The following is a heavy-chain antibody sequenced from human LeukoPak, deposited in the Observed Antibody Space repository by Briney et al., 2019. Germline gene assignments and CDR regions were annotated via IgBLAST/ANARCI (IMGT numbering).Heavy chain of an antibody. CDR1: GGSISSHY. V-gene: IGHV4-59*11. J-gene: IGHJ5*01. CDR2: IYYDGST. Sequence: SETLTLTCTVSGGSISSHYWSWIRQPPGKGLEWIGYIYYDGSTSYNPSLKSRITISVDTSKNQFSLKLSSVTAADTAVYYCARGGCWFLFWGQGTLVSVSA. CDR3: ARGGCWFLF. D-gene: IGHD1-26*01.